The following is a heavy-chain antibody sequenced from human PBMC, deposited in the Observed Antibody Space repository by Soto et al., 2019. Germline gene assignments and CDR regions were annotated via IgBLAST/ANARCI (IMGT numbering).Heavy chain of an antibody. V-gene: IGHV1-46*01. J-gene: IGHJ4*02. D-gene: IGHD3-9*01. CDR2: INPSGGST. CDR3: AREYYDILTGRRIDY. CDR1: GYTFTSYY. Sequence: ASVKVSCKASGYTFTSYYMHWVRQAPGQGLEWMGIINPSGGSTSYAQKFQGRVTMTRDTSTSTVYMELSSLRSEDTAVYYCAREYYDILTGRRIDYWGQGTLVTVSS.